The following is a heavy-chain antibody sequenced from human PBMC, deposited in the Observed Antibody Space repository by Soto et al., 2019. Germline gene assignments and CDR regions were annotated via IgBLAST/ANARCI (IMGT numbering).Heavy chain of an antibody. CDR1: GYTFTSYG. D-gene: IGHD3-16*01. J-gene: IGHJ4*01. V-gene: IGHV1-18*01. Sequence: ASVKVSCKASGYTFTSYGISWVRQAPGQGLEWMGWISAYNGNTNYAQKLQGRVTMTTDTSTSTAYMELRSLRSDDTAVYYCARDEDVASISFFAYWGHGALVTVSS. CDR3: ARDEDVASISFFAY. CDR2: ISAYNGNT.